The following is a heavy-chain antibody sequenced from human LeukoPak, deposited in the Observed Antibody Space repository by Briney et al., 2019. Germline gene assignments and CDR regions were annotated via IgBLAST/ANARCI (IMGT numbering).Heavy chain of an antibody. CDR3: AREHYYDSSGYYSQKGTFDY. CDR2: ISSSSSYI. D-gene: IGHD3-22*01. J-gene: IGHJ4*02. Sequence: PGGSLRLSCAASGFTFSSYSMNWVRQAPGKGLEWVSSISSSSSYIYYADSVKGRFTISRDNAKNSLYLQMNSLRAEDTALYYCAREHYYDSSGYYSQKGTFDYWGQGTLVTVSS. CDR1: GFTFSSYS. V-gene: IGHV3-21*04.